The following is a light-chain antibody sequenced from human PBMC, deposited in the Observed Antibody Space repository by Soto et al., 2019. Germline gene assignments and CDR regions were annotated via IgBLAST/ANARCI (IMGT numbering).Light chain of an antibody. V-gene: IGKV3-15*01. J-gene: IGKJ2*01. Sequence: EMVMTQSPATLSVSPGERATLSCRASQSVSSNLAWYQQKPGQAPRLLIYGASTRATSIPAMFSGSGSGTEFTLPISSLQSEDFAVYYCQQYNNWPPYTFGQGTKLEIK. CDR3: QQYNNWPPYT. CDR2: GAS. CDR1: QSVSSN.